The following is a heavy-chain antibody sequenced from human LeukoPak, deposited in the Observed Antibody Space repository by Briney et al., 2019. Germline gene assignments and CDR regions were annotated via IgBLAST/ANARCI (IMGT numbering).Heavy chain of an antibody. CDR1: GGTFSSYA. CDR2: MSAYNGNT. V-gene: IGHV1-18*01. D-gene: IGHD6-13*01. Sequence: GSSVKVSCKASGGTFSSYAISWVRQAPGQGLEWMGWMSAYNGNTNYAQKLQGRVTMTTDTSTSTAYMELRSLRSDDTAVYYCARGRAIAAAGDWFDPWXXGTLVTVSS. J-gene: IGHJ5*02. CDR3: ARGRAIAAAGDWFDP.